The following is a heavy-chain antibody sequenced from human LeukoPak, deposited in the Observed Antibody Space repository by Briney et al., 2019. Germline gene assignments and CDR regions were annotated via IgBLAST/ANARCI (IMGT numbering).Heavy chain of an antibody. D-gene: IGHD2-2*01. CDR1: GFTFSSYG. V-gene: IGHV3-30*18. Sequence: GGSLRLSCAASGFTFSSYGMHWVRQAPGKGLEWVAVISYDGSNKYYADSVKGRFTISRDNSKNTLYLQMNSLRAEDTAVYYCAKESGYCSSTSCYYNWFDPWGQGTLVTVSS. CDR2: ISYDGSNK. J-gene: IGHJ5*02. CDR3: AKESGYCSSTSCYYNWFDP.